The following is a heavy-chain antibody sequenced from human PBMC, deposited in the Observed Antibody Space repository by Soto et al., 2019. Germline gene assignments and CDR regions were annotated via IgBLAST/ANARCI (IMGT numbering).Heavy chain of an antibody. D-gene: IGHD2-2*01. V-gene: IGHV4-39*02. J-gene: IGHJ5*02. CDR1: GGPIRSSGSH. Sequence: LSLTCTVSGGPIRSSGSHWGWIRQPPGKGLEWIGSISHTGSTNRNPSLKSRVTISVDTSKNQFSLRLTSVTAADTAVYYCARDVVPAAMIEISYFDTWGQGTLVTVSS. CDR3: ARDVVPAAMIEISYFDT. CDR2: ISHTGST.